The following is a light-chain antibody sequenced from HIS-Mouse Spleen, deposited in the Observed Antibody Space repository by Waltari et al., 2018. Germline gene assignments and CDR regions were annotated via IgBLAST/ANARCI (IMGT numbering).Light chain of an antibody. CDR3: QQLNSYPPT. Sequence: DSQLTQAPSFLSASVGDRVTITCRASQGSSSYLAWYQQKPGKDPKLLNYAASTLQSGVPSRFSGSGSGTEFTLTISSLQPEDFATYYCQQLNSYPPTFGQGTKVEIK. V-gene: IGKV1-9*01. CDR2: AAS. J-gene: IGKJ1*01. CDR1: QGSSSY.